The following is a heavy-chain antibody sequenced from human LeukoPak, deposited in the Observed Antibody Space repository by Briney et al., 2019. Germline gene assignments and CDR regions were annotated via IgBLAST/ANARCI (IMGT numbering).Heavy chain of an antibody. V-gene: IGHV3-21*01. D-gene: IGHD1-26*01. CDR2: ISSSSSYI. CDR3: AREWELLEAFDY. CDR1: GFTFSSYT. J-gene: IGHJ4*02. Sequence: GGSLRLSCAASGFTFSSYTMNWVRQAPGKGLEWVSSISSSSSYIYYADSVKGRFTISRDNAKNSLYLQMNSLRAEDTAVYYCAREWELLEAFDYWGQGTLVTVSS.